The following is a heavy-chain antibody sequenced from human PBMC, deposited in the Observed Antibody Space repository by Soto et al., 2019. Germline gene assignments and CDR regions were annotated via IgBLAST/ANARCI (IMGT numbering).Heavy chain of an antibody. CDR2: IIPILGIA. D-gene: IGHD3-10*01. V-gene: IGHV1-69*02. J-gene: IGHJ4*02. CDR1: GGTFSSYT. CDR3: ARARFTGRTRGPYYFDY. Sequence: ASVKVSCKASGGTFSSYTISWVRQAPGQGLEWMGRIIPILGIANYAQKFQGRVTITADKSTSTAYMELSSLRSEDTAVYYCARARFTGRTRGPYYFDYWGQGTLVTVS.